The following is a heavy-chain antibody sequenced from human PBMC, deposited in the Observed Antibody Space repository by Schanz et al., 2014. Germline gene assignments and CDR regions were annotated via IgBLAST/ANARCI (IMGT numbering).Heavy chain of an antibody. D-gene: IGHD5-18*01. Sequence: QVQLQESGPGLVKPSETLSLTCTVSGGSISSHFWSWIRQPPGKGLEWIGYIYYSGATNYNPSLKSRVTLSVDTSKNQLSLKLTSVTAADTAVYYCASKARYTYGYDYWGQGTLVTVSS. J-gene: IGHJ4*02. CDR2: IYYSGAT. CDR3: ASKARYTYGYDY. V-gene: IGHV4-59*11. CDR1: GGSISSHF.